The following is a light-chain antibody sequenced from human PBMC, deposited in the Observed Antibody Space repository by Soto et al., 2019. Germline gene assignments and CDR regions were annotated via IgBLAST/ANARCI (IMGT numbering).Light chain of an antibody. V-gene: IGKV1-5*01. CDR3: QQYNAYPWT. CDR2: DAS. Sequence: DISVTRYPFSVSPSVGDRVTITRQASQSISNWLAWYQQKPGKAPKLLMYDASSLDRGVPSRFSGSGAGTEFTLTISSLQPDDFATYYCQQYNAYPWTFGQGTKVDI. CDR1: QSISNW. J-gene: IGKJ1*01.